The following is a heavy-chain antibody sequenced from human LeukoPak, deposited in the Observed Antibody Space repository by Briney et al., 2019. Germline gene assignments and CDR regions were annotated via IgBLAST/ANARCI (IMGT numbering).Heavy chain of an antibody. V-gene: IGHV3-48*03. CDR1: GFTFTNFE. CDR2: ISYSGSTT. Sequence: SGGSLRLSCAASGFTFTNFEMNWVRQAPGKGLEWVSYISYSGSTTSYADSVEGRFAISRDNAKNSLYLQMNSLRAEDTAVYYCARAGPPAFDPWGQGTLVTVSS. J-gene: IGHJ5*02. CDR3: ARAGPPAFDP.